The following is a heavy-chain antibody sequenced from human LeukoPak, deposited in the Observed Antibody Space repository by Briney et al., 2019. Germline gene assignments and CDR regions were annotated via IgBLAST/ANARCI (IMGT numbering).Heavy chain of an antibody. Sequence: ASVKVSCKASGGTFSSYAISWVRQAPGQGLEWMGGIIPIFGTVDYAQKFQGRVTITADKSTSTAYMELSSLRSEDTAVYYCARNIVVVPAAKGWFDPWGQGTLVTVSS. CDR2: IIPIFGTV. CDR3: ARNIVVVPAAKGWFDP. D-gene: IGHD2-2*01. J-gene: IGHJ5*02. V-gene: IGHV1-69*06. CDR1: GGTFSSYA.